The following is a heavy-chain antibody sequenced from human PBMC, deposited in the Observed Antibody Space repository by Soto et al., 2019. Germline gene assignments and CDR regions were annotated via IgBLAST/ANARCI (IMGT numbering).Heavy chain of an antibody. CDR3: AKRRGAGGHFDY. J-gene: IGHJ4*02. CDR1: GFTFSSYA. D-gene: IGHD2-15*01. Sequence: GGSLRLSCAASGFTFSSYAMGWVRQGPGKGLELVAVVSLGGSTHYADSVRGRFTTSRDNSKNTLSLQMHSLTAEATAVYFCAKRRGAGGHFDYWGQGALATVSS. V-gene: IGHV3-23*01. CDR2: VSLGGST.